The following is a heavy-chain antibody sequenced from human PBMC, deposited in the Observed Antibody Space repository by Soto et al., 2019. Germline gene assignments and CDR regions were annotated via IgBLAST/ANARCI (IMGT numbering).Heavy chain of an antibody. CDR1: GYSFTSYW. CDR2: IYPGDSDT. J-gene: IGHJ6*02. V-gene: IGHV5-51*01. CDR3: ARHVSSGSYQYGMDV. Sequence: GESLKISCKGSGYSFTSYWIGWVRQMPGKGLEWMGIIYPGDSDTRYSPSFQGQVTISADKSISTAYLQWSSLKASDTAMYYCARHVSSGSYQYGMDVWGQGTTVTVSS. D-gene: IGHD1-26*01.